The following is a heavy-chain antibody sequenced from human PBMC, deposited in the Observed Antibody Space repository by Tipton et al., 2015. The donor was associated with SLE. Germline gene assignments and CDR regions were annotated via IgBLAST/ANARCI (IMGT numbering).Heavy chain of an antibody. V-gene: IGHV3-74*01. D-gene: IGHD3-10*01. CDR2: INSDGSST. CDR1: GFTFSSYW. CDR3: ARDSNLRGQRYFFGY. Sequence: SLRLSCAASGFTFSSYWMHWVRQAPGKGLVWVSRINSDGSSTSYADSVKGRFTISRDNAKNSLYLQMNSLRAGDTAVYYCARDSNLRGQRYFFGYWGQGTLVTVSS. J-gene: IGHJ4*02.